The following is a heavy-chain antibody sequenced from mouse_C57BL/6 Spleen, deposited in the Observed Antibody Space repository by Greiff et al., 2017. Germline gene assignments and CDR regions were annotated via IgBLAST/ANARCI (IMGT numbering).Heavy chain of an antibody. D-gene: IGHD1-1*01. J-gene: IGHJ2*01. V-gene: IGHV1-7*01. CDR3: ARKGYGSSYSGYFDY. Sequence: VQLQQSGAELAKPGASVKLSCKASGYTFTSYWMHWVKQRPGQGLEWIGYINPSSGYTKYNQKFKDKATLTADQSSSTAYMQLSSLTYEDSAVYYCARKGYGSSYSGYFDYWGKGTTLTVSS. CDR2: INPSSGYT. CDR1: GYTFTSYW.